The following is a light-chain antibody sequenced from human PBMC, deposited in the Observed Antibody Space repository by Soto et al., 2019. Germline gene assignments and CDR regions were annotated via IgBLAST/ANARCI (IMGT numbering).Light chain of an antibody. CDR2: DVS. Sequence: QSALTQPASVSGSPGQSITISCTGTSSDVGGYNYVSWYQQHPGKAPKLMIYDVSNRPSGVSNRFSGSKSGNTASLTISGLQAEDEADYYCSSYPSSRTLRVFGGATQLPVL. V-gene: IGLV2-14*01. CDR1: SSDVGGYNY. J-gene: IGLJ2*01. CDR3: SSYPSSRTLRV.